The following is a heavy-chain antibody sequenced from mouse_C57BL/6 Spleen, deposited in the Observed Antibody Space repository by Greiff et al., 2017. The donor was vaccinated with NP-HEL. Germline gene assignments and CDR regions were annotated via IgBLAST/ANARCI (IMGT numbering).Heavy chain of an antibody. J-gene: IGHJ1*03. D-gene: IGHD4-1*01. Sequence: QVQLQQSGAELAKPGASVKLSCKASGYTFTTYWMHWVKQRPGQGLEWIGYINPRSGYAKYNQKFKDKATLTADNSSSTAYMQLSSLTYEDSAVDYCARDWDYWYFDVWGTGTTVTVSS. CDR2: INPRSGYA. CDR3: ARDWDYWYFDV. CDR1: GYTFTTYW. V-gene: IGHV1-7*01.